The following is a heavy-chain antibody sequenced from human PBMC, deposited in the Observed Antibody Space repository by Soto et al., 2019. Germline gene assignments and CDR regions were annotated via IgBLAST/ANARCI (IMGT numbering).Heavy chain of an antibody. J-gene: IGHJ3*02. CDR1: GYSFTSYW. V-gene: IGHV5-10-1*01. CDR2: IDPSDSYT. Sequence: PGECLKSSGKGSGYSFTSYWISWVRQMPGKGLEWMGRIDPSDSYTNYSPSFQGHVTISADKSISTAYLQWSSLKASDTAMYYCARGSCSSTSCYGYDAFDIWGQGTMVTVSS. D-gene: IGHD2-2*01. CDR3: ARGSCSSTSCYGYDAFDI.